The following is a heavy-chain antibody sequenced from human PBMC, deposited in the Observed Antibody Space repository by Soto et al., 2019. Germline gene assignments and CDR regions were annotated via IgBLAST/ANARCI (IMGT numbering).Heavy chain of an antibody. CDR3: ARHNSQWPNWFDP. Sequence: GASVKVSCKASGYTFSSYAISWVRQAPGQGLEWLGWISPYNDDTKYAQKLQGRVFMTTDTPTKTAHLDLRSLRSDDTAVYYCARHNSQWPNWFDPWGQGTPVTV. CDR1: GYTFSSYA. D-gene: IGHD1-1*01. CDR2: ISPYNDDT. V-gene: IGHV1-18*01. J-gene: IGHJ5*02.